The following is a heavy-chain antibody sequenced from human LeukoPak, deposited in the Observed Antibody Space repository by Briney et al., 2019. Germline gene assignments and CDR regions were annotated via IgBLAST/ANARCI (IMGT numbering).Heavy chain of an antibody. D-gene: IGHD1-7*01. CDR3: AKGGTGTMGQSDP. CDR1: GCSLIDCN. J-gene: IGHJ5*02. Sequence: ASVKVSCKASGCSLIDCNMHWVRQAPGQGLEWMGRMNRNNGGANYAQKFQGRVTMTRDTSINTAYMELSSLRSDDTAVYYCAKGGTGTMGQSDPWGQGTLVTVSS. CDR2: MNRNNGGA. V-gene: IGHV1-2*06.